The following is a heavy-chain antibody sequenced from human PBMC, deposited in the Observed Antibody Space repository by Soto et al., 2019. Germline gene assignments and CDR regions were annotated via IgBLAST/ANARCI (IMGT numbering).Heavy chain of an antibody. Sequence: QVQMVESGGGVVQPGRSLRLSCAASGFSFENYGMHWVRQAPGRGLEWVAIIWYDGSLQYYAAAVKGRFTISRDNSKNTLYLEMNSLRAEDTAVYYCANLWGDGYNLGQDDTGMDVWGQGTTVIVSS. D-gene: IGHD5-12*01. CDR3: ANLWGDGYNLGQDDTGMDV. J-gene: IGHJ6*02. V-gene: IGHV3-33*06. CDR2: IWYDGSLQ. CDR1: GFSFENYG.